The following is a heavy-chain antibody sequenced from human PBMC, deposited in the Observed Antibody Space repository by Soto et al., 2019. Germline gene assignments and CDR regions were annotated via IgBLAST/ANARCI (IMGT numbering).Heavy chain of an antibody. J-gene: IGHJ4*02. CDR2: INPSGGST. Sequence: GASVKVSCKASGYTFTSYYMHWVRQAPGQGLEWMGIINPSGGSTSYAQKFQGRVTMTRDTSTSTVYMELSSLRSEDTAVYYCARDPRVDFWSGHGAASFDYWGQGTLVTVSS. V-gene: IGHV1-46*01. D-gene: IGHD3-3*01. CDR3: ARDPRVDFWSGHGAASFDY. CDR1: GYTFTSYY.